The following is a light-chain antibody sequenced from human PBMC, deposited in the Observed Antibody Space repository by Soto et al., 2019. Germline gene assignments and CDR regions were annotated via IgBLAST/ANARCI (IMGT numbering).Light chain of an antibody. V-gene: IGKV3-20*01. CDR1: QSVSNNY. CDR2: GAS. CDR3: QQYGSSGT. J-gene: IGKJ5*01. Sequence: EIVLTQSPGTLSLSPGARANISCRASQSVSNNYLAWYKQKPGQAPRFPIYGASNRATGIPDRFSGSGSGTDFTLTISRLEPEDFAVDYCQQYGSSGTFGRGTRLEIK.